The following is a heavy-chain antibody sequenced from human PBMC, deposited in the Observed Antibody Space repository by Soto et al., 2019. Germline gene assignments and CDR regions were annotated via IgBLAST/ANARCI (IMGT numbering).Heavy chain of an antibody. J-gene: IGHJ5*02. CDR2: IYYSGST. CDR1: GGSISSYY. CDR3: AREAASGAFLNWFDP. D-gene: IGHD3-10*01. V-gene: IGHV4-59*01. Sequence: LSLTCTVSGGSISSYYWSWIRQPPGKGLEWIGYIYYSGSTNYNPSLKSRVTISVDTSKNQFSLKLSSVTAADTAVYYCAREAASGAFLNWFDPWGQGTLVTVSS.